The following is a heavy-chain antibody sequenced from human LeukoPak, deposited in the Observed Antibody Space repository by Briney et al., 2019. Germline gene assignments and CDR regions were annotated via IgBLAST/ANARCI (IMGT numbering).Heavy chain of an antibody. CDR2: ISGSGATT. CDR3: GKGGSAYGGPVTPFDF. J-gene: IGHJ4*02. CDR1: GFTFSSYG. Sequence: PGGSLRLSCAASGFTFSSYGMTWVRQAPGKGLEWVSVISGSGATTYYADSVQGRFTISRDNSKNTLYLQMNSLRAEDTAVYFCGKGGSAYGGPVTPFDFWGQGTLVTVSS. D-gene: IGHD4-23*01. V-gene: IGHV3-23*01.